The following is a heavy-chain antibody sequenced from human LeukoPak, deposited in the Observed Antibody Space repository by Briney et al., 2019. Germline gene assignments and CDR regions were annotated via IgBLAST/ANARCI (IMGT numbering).Heavy chain of an antibody. J-gene: IGHJ3*02. Sequence: ASVKVSCKASGYTFTSYGISWVRQAPGQGLEWMGWISAYNGNTNYAQKLQGRVTMTTDTSTSTAYMELRSLRSDDTAVYYCARLRGSMVRGPGAFDIWGQGTMVTVSS. CDR1: GYTFTSYG. V-gene: IGHV1-18*01. CDR2: ISAYNGNT. CDR3: ARLRGSMVRGPGAFDI. D-gene: IGHD3-10*01.